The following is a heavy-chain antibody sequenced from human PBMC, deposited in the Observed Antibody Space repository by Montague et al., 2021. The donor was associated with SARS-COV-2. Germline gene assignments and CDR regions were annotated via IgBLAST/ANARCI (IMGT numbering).Heavy chain of an antibody. D-gene: IGHD4-23*01. CDR3: ARWDPQTLTLIGLRGKSASAY. Sequence: SETLSLTCAVYGGSFSGYYWTWIRQSPGKGLEWIAEINHSGTTNYNFNPSLRSRVTILVDTSKSQLSLKLSSVTAADTGVYYCARWDPQTLTLIGLRGKSASAYGGQGTLVTVPS. V-gene: IGHV4-34*01. J-gene: IGHJ4*02. CDR2: INHSGTT. CDR1: GGSFSGYY.